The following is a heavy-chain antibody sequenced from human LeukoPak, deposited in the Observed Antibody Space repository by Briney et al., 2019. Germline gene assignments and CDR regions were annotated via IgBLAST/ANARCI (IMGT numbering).Heavy chain of an antibody. D-gene: IGHD6-6*01. J-gene: IGHJ4*02. V-gene: IGHV3-23*01. CDR2: ISINSANT. CDR3: AKGQSTIATRSFDS. Sequence: GGSLRLSCAASGFTFSSYSMNWVRQAPGKGLEWVSTISINSANTYYTDSVKGRFTISRDNSKNTLFMQMNSLRAEDTAVYYCAKGQSTIATRSFDSWGQGTLVTVSS. CDR1: GFTFSSYS.